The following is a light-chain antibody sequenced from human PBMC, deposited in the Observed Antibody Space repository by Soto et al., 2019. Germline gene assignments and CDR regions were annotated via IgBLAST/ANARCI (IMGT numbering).Light chain of an antibody. J-gene: IGKJ2*01. CDR2: GAS. V-gene: IGKV3-20*01. CDR3: QQYGASPYT. Sequence: EIVLTQSPGTLSLSPGERATLSCRASQSVSSTYLGWYQQKPGQAPRLLIYGASSRATGIPDRFSGSGSGTHFTLTIRRLEPEDFAVYYCQQYGASPYTFGQGTKLETK. CDR1: QSVSSTY.